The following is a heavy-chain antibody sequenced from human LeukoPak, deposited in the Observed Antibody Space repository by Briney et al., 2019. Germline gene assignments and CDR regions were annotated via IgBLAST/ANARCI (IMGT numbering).Heavy chain of an antibody. CDR3: AREGDGSLGEDAFDI. Sequence: GGSLRLSCAASGFTFSSYWMSWVRQAPGKGLEWVANIKQDGSEKYYVDSVKGRFTISRDNAKNSLYLQMSSLRAEDTAVYYCAREGDGSLGEDAFDIWGQGTMVTVSS. V-gene: IGHV3-7*01. CDR1: GFTFSSYW. D-gene: IGHD1-26*01. J-gene: IGHJ3*02. CDR2: IKQDGSEK.